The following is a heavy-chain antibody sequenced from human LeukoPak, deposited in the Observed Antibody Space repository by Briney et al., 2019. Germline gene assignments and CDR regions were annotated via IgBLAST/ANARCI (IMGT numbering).Heavy chain of an antibody. V-gene: IGHV3-53*01. CDR1: GLTVSSNY. J-gene: IGHJ4*02. D-gene: IGHD3-9*01. CDR3: ARLYYDIPYYFDY. CDR2: IYSGGST. Sequence: GGSLRLSCAASGLTVSSNYMSWVRQAPGKGLEWVSVIYSGGSTYYADSVKGRFTISRDNSKNTLYLQMNSLRAEDTAVYYCARLYYDIPYYFDYWGQGTLVTVSS.